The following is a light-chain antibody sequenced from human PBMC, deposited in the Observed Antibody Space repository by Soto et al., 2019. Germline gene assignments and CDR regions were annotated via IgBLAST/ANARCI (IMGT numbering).Light chain of an antibody. J-gene: IGKJ4*01. V-gene: IGKV3-20*01. Sequence: EFVLTQSPGTLSLSPGERATLSCRASQSVSSSYLAWYQQKPGQAPRILIYGASTRATGIPDRFSGSGSGTDFTLTISRLEPDDVALYYYQQYGSSPPLTFGGGTKVEIK. CDR2: GAS. CDR3: QQYGSSPPLT. CDR1: QSVSSSY.